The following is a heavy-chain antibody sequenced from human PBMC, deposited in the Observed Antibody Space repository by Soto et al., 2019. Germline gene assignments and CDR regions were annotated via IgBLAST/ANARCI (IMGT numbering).Heavy chain of an antibody. CDR3: AQDVSSRRWVDP. J-gene: IGHJ5*02. CDR2: MQHTGNT. D-gene: IGHD3-16*01. V-gene: IGHV4-4*07. Sequence: QVQLQESGPGLVKPSETLSLTCAVSGASIRSYHWSWIRQPAGKGLEWIGRMQHTGNTNYNPSLKSRVTMSVDTSKNQISLKLSSVTAAGTDVYFCAQDVSSRRWVDPWGQGIVVIVSS. CDR1: GASIRSYH.